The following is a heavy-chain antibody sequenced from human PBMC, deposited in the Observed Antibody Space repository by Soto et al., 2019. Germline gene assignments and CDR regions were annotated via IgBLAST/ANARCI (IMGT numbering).Heavy chain of an antibody. CDR2: VHYTGSI. CDR3: VREDDGDERDFYGLDV. J-gene: IGHJ6*02. CDR1: GGSISYEYYH. V-gene: IGHV4-30-4*08. Sequence: PSETLSLTCTVSGGSISYEYYHWTWIRQSPRKGLEWIGYVHYTGSIMYNPSFKSRVTISVDTSKNQFSLHLSSFTAADTAVYFCVREDDGDERDFYGLDVWDQGTTVTVSS.